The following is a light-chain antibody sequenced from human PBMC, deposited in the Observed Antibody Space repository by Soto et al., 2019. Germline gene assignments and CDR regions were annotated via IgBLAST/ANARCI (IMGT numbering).Light chain of an antibody. J-gene: IGKJ4*01. CDR1: QSITTY. CDR2: AAS. CDR3: QQIYSAPLT. V-gene: IGKV1-39*01. Sequence: DIQMTQSPSSLSASVGDRVTITCRASQSITTYLNWYRQKPGKAPKLLIYAASSLQSGVPPRFSGRGSETEFPLSISSLQPEDFATYFCQQIYSAPLTFGGGTKVEIK.